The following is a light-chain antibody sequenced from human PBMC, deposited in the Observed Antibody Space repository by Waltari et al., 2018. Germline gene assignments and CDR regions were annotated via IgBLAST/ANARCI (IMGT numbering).Light chain of an antibody. CDR2: DTD. Sequence: VLTQEPSVTVSPGGRVTPTCASTTGVVTTRYFPNWFQQKPGQSPTTLIYDTDKRHSGTPARFSGSLLGGKAALTLSNVQPEDEADYYCSLYYGDARWVFGGGTKLTVL. CDR3: SLYYGDARWV. V-gene: IGLV7-43*01. J-gene: IGLJ3*02. CDR1: TGVVTTRYF.